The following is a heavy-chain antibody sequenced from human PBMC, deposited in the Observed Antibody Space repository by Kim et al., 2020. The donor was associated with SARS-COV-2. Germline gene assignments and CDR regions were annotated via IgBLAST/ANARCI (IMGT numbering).Heavy chain of an antibody. D-gene: IGHD3-16*01. Sequence: ASVKVSCKASGYTFTSSHMHWVRQAPGQGLECMGWINAGNGNTEYSHKFRGRVTITRDTSTNTVYMEMSSLRSEDTAVYFCATRGDNLISFNLGQGTLVT. J-gene: IGHJ4*02. V-gene: IGHV1-3*01. CDR3: ATRGDNLISFN. CDR1: GYTFTSSH. CDR2: INAGNGNT.